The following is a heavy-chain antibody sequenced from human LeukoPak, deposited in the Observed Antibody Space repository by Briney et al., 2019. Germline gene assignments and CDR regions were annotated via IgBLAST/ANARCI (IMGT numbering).Heavy chain of an antibody. CDR1: GGSFSGYY. CDR2: INHSGST. V-gene: IGHV4-34*01. J-gene: IGHJ6*02. Sequence: SETLSLTCAVYGGSFSGYYWSWIRQPPGKGLEWIGEINHSGSTNYNPSLKSRVTISVDTSKNQFSLKLSSVTAADTAVYYCARGEEQWLVLGYYYGMDVWGQGTTVTVSS. D-gene: IGHD6-19*01. CDR3: ARGEEQWLVLGYYYGMDV.